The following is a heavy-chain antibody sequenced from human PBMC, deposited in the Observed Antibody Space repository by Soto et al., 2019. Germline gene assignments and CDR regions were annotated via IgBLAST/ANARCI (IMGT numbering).Heavy chain of an antibody. CDR2: ISYDGSNK. CDR3: TRDYSGNYFDQ. J-gene: IGHJ4*02. D-gene: IGHD1-26*01. CDR1: GFSFSSHA. Sequence: GGSMRLSCAASGFSFSSHAFHWVRQAPGKGLEWVAIISYDGSNKFYTDSVKGRFTISRDNSNNTLYLQMNSLRADDTAVYFCTRDYSGNYFDQWGQGPQVTVSS. V-gene: IGHV3-30-3*01.